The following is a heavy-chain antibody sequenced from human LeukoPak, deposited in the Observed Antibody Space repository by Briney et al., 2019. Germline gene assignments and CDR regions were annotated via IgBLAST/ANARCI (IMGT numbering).Heavy chain of an antibody. CDR3: ARVREPDRRTDAFDI. V-gene: IGHV4-39*01. Sequence: SETLSLTCTVSGGSISSSSYYWGWIRQPPGKGLEWIGSIYYSGSTYYNPSLKTRVTISVDTSKNQFSLKLSSVTAADTAVYYCARVREPDRRTDAFDIWGQGTMVTVSS. CDR2: IYYSGST. D-gene: IGHD1-26*01. J-gene: IGHJ3*02. CDR1: GGSISSSSYY.